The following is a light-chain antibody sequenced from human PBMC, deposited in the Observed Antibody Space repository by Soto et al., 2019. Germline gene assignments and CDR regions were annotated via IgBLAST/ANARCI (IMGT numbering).Light chain of an antibody. Sequence: QSVLTQPDSVSGSPGQSITISCTGTSSDVGGYNYVSWYQQHPGKAPKLMIYDVSNRPSGVSKRFSGSKSGNTASLTISGLQAEDAADYYCSSYTSSSTLYVFGPGTKLTVL. J-gene: IGLJ1*01. V-gene: IGLV2-14*01. CDR1: SSDVGGYNY. CDR3: SSYTSSSTLYV. CDR2: DVS.